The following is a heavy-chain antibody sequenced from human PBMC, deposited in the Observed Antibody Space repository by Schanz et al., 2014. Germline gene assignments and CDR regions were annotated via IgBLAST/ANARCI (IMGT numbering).Heavy chain of an antibody. CDR1: GYTFTTYA. J-gene: IGHJ4*02. Sequence: QVQLVQSGAEVKKPGASVRVSCKASGYTFTTYAMSWVRQAPGQGLEWVGWISVYTGNTKYGQKVQGRFTMTADTSTNTAYMALTDLRSDDTAVYYCARDRRFFDRDDLYYFDSWGQGTLVTVSS. CDR2: ISVYTGNT. D-gene: IGHD3-3*01. V-gene: IGHV1-18*01. CDR3: ARDRRFFDRDDLYYFDS.